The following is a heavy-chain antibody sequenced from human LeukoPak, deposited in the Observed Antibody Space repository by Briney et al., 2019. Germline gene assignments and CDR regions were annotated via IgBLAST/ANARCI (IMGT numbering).Heavy chain of an antibody. Sequence: SETLSLTCAVSGGSISSSNWWSWVRQPPGKGLEWIGEIYHSGSTNFNPSLKTRVTISLDKSKKQFSLKLSSVTAADTAVYYCARVAGDVLWFGESHDAFDIWGQGTMVTVSS. CDR2: IYHSGST. D-gene: IGHD3-10*01. CDR3: ARVAGDVLWFGESHDAFDI. J-gene: IGHJ3*02. V-gene: IGHV4-4*02. CDR1: GGSISSSNW.